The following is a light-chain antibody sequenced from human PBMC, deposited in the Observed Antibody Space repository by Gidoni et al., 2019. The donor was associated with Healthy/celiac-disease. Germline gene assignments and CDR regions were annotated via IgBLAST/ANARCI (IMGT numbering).Light chain of an antibody. CDR3: QSYDSSPWV. J-gene: IGLJ3*02. CDR2: ADN. Sequence: NFMLTQPHSVSESXXKTVTISCTRSSGSIASNYVQWYQQRPGSSPTTVIYADNQRPSGVPDRFSGSIDSSSNSASLTISGLKTEDEADYYCQSYDSSPWVFGGGXKLTVL. V-gene: IGLV6-57*01. CDR1: SGSIASNY.